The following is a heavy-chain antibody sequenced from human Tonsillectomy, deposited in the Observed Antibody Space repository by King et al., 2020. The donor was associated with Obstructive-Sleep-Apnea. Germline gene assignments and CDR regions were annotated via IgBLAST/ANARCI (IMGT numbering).Heavy chain of an antibody. CDR3: TRHAIPGGSNEPY. CDR2: IDPSDSYT. D-gene: IGHD4-11*01. Sequence: QLVQSGAEVKKPGESLRISCKGSGYSFTNYWISWVRQMPGKGLEWMGRIDPSDSYTHYTPSFQGHVTISADTSISTAYLQWSSLKASDTAIYYCTRHAIPGGSNEPYWGQGTLVTVSS. CDR1: GYSFTNYW. V-gene: IGHV5-10-1*03. J-gene: IGHJ4*02.